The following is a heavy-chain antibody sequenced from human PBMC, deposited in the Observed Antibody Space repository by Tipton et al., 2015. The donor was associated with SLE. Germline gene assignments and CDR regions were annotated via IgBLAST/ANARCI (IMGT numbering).Heavy chain of an antibody. D-gene: IGHD6-13*01. V-gene: IGHV3-21*01. CDR1: GFTFSSYS. CDR2: ISSSSSYI. Sequence: SLRLSCAASGFTFSSYSMNWVRQAPGKGLEWVSSISSSSSYIYYAGSVKGRFTISRDNAKNSLYLQMNSLRAEDTAVYYCARGSEGSSSWYGEDYWGQGTLVTVSS. J-gene: IGHJ4*02. CDR3: ARGSEGSSSWYGEDY.